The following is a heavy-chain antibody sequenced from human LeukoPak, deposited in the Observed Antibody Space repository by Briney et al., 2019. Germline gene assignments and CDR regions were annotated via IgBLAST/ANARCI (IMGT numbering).Heavy chain of an antibody. Sequence: PSQTLSLTCSVSGGSISSGDYYWSWIRQPPGKGLEWIGYIYYSGSTNYNPSLKSRVTISVDTSKNQFSLKLSSVTAADTAVYYCASRYDSSGYYYLYDAFDIWGQGTMVTVSS. J-gene: IGHJ3*02. CDR3: ASRYDSSGYYYLYDAFDI. V-gene: IGHV4-30-4*01. D-gene: IGHD3-22*01. CDR1: GGSISSGDYY. CDR2: IYYSGST.